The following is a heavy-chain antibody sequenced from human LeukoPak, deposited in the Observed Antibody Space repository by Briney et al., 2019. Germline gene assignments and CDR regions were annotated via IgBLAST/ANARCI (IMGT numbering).Heavy chain of an antibody. CDR3: ARDRRTAYCSSTSCYEPRPFDY. Sequence: ASVKVSCKASGYTFTSCGISWVRQAPGQGLEWMGWISAYNGNTNYAQKLQGRVTMTTDTSTSTAYMELRSLRSDDTAVYYCARDRRTAYCSSTSCYEPRPFDYWGQGTLVTVSS. D-gene: IGHD2-2*01. J-gene: IGHJ4*02. CDR2: ISAYNGNT. V-gene: IGHV1-18*01. CDR1: GYTFTSCG.